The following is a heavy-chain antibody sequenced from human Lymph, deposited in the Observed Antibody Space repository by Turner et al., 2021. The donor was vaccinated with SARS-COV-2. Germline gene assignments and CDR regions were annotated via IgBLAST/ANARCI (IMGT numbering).Heavy chain of an antibody. CDR2: IYYSGST. CDR3: ARHITILGVAGSWFDP. Sequence: QLLLQESGPGLVKPSETLSLTCIVPGGSISSSSYYWGWIRQPPGKGLEWIGSIYYSGSTDYNPSLRSRVTISVDTSKNQFSLKLSSVTAADTAVYYCARHITILGVAGSWFDPWGQGTLVTVSS. V-gene: IGHV4-39*01. D-gene: IGHD3-3*01. CDR1: GGSISSSSYY. J-gene: IGHJ5*02.